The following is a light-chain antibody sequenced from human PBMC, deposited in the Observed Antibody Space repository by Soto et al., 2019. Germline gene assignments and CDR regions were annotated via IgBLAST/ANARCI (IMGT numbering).Light chain of an antibody. V-gene: IGLV2-14*01. CDR2: DVS. CDR3: SSYTSSSILYV. J-gene: IGLJ1*01. Sequence: QSALTQPASVSGSPGQSITISCTGTSSDVGGYNYVSWYQQHPGKAPKLMIYDVSNRPSGVSNRFSGSKSGNTASLTNSGLQAEDEASYYCSSYTSSSILYVFGTGTKLTVL. CDR1: SSDVGGYNY.